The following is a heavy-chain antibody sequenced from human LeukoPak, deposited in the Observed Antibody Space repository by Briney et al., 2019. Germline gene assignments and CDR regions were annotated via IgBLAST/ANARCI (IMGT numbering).Heavy chain of an antibody. Sequence: ASVKVSCKASGYTFTGYYMHWVRQAPGQGLEWMGWINPDNGDTSYAQKFQGRVTTTRDASINTAYMELSNLRSDDTAVYYCARDLGSHDVVEWLILAYWGQGTLVTVSS. V-gene: IGHV1-2*02. CDR2: INPDNGDT. CDR1: GYTFTGYY. D-gene: IGHD3-3*01. J-gene: IGHJ4*02. CDR3: ARDLGSHDVVEWLILAY.